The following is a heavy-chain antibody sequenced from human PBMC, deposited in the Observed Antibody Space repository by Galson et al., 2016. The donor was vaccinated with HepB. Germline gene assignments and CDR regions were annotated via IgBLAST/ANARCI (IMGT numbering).Heavy chain of an antibody. V-gene: IGHV1-58*01. J-gene: IGHJ2*01. CDR3: AADVGNSGYHSGWYFDL. D-gene: IGHD3-22*01. CDR2: ILVGNGQT. CDR1: GFTSDASA. Sequence: SVKVSCKASGFTSDASAVQWVRQARGQRLEWIGWILVGNGQTNYAQKFQGRVAITRDVSTGTDYMELSSLGYEDTAVYYCAADVGNSGYHSGWYFDLWGRGTLVTVSS.